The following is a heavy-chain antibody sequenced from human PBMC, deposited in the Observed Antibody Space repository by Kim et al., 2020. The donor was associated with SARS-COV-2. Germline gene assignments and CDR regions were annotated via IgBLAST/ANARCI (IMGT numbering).Heavy chain of an antibody. CDR1: GYTFTSYD. Sequence: ASVKVSCKASGYTFTSYDINWVRQATGQGLEWMGWMNPNSGNTGYAQKFQGRVTMTRNTSISTAYMELSSLRSEDTAVYYCARGRGYSSSWAYPLYYYYGMDVWGQGTTVTVSS. CDR3: ARGRGYSSSWAYPLYYYYGMDV. D-gene: IGHD6-13*01. J-gene: IGHJ6*02. CDR2: MNPNSGNT. V-gene: IGHV1-8*01.